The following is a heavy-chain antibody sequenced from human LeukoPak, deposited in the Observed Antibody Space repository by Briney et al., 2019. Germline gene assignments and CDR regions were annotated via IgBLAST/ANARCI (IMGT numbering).Heavy chain of an antibody. CDR3: TRRKDYGDYFDY. D-gene: IGHD4-17*01. Sequence: ASVKVSCKASGYTFTSYAMHWVRQAPGQRLEWMGWINAGNGNTKYSQKFQGRVTMTRDTSISTAYMELSRLRSDDTAVYYCTRRKDYGDYFDYWGQGTLVTVSS. V-gene: IGHV1-3*01. CDR1: GYTFTSYA. J-gene: IGHJ4*02. CDR2: INAGNGNT.